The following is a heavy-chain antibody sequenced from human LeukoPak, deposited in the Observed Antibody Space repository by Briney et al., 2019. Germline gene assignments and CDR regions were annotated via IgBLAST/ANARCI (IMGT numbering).Heavy chain of an antibody. Sequence: SETLSLTCTVSGGSISSYYWSWIRQPAGKGLEWIGRIYTSGSTNYNPSLKSRVTMSVDTSKNQFSLKLSSVTAADTAVYYCASGVKVTPSYYYYCYYMDVWGKGTTVTVSS. D-gene: IGHD4-23*01. CDR3: ASGVKVTPSYYYYCYYMDV. CDR1: GGSISSYY. CDR2: IYTSGST. V-gene: IGHV4-4*07. J-gene: IGHJ6*03.